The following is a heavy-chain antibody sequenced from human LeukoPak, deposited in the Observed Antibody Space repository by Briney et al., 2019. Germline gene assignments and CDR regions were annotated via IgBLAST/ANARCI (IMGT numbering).Heavy chain of an antibody. Sequence: PGGSLRLSCAASGFTFSAYWMSWVRQAPGKGLEWVANIKFEGSEKYYVDSVKGRFTISRDNAKNSLYLQMNSLRAEDTAVYYCARFRPSYGLGSYGGNSDLWGRGTLATVSS. CDR3: ARFRPSYGLGSYGGNSDL. V-gene: IGHV3-7*01. CDR1: GFTFSAYW. D-gene: IGHD3-10*01. CDR2: IKFEGSEK. J-gene: IGHJ2*01.